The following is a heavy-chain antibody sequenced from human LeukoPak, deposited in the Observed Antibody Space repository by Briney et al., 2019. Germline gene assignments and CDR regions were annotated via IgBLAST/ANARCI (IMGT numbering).Heavy chain of an antibody. D-gene: IGHD3-9*01. CDR2: MNPGSGDT. J-gene: IGHJ4*02. V-gene: IGHV1-8*01. Sequence: ASVKVSCKASGYTFTTYDMTRVRQATGQGLEWMGWMNPGSGDTAYAQKFQDRVTMTRDTSISTAYMELSSLESEDTAIYYCARGLGDYNTDWFPVSGYWGQGTLVTVSS. CDR3: ARGLGDYNTDWFPVSGY. CDR1: GYTFTTYD.